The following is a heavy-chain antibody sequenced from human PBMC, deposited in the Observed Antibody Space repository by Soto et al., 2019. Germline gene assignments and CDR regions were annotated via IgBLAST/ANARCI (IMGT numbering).Heavy chain of an antibody. CDR2: INSDGSST. CDR1: GFTFSSYW. J-gene: IGHJ6*02. Sequence: GGSLRLSCAASGFTFSSYWMQWVRQAPGKGLVWVSRINSDGSSTSYADSVKGRFTISRDNAKNTLYLQMNSLRAEDTAVYYCARSGSGSHQSVWGQGTTVTVSS. D-gene: IGHD3-10*01. V-gene: IGHV3-74*01. CDR3: ARSGSGSHQSV.